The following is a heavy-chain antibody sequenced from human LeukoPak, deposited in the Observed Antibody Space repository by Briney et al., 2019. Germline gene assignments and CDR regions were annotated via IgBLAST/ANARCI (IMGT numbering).Heavy chain of an antibody. CDR2: IYYSGST. V-gene: IGHV4-59*08. CDR3: ARHYYDILTGYTPFDY. Sequence: SETLSLTCTVSGGSISSYYWSWIRQPPGEGLEWIGYIYYSGSTNYNPSLKSRVTISVDTSKNQFSLKLSSVTAADTAVYYCARHYYDILTGYTPFDYWGQGTLVTVSS. J-gene: IGHJ4*02. CDR1: GGSISSYY. D-gene: IGHD3-9*01.